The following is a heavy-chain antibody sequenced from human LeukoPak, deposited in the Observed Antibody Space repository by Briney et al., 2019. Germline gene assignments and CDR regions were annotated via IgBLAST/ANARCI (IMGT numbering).Heavy chain of an antibody. D-gene: IGHD2-2*01. CDR2: IYYSGTT. Sequence: SQTLSLTCTVSGGSISSYYWSWIRQPPGKGLEWIGYIYYSGTTNYNPSLKSRVTISVDTSKNQFSLKLSSVTTADTAVYYCARAPVPAAMAYYYYMDVWGKGTTVTVSS. V-gene: IGHV4-59*01. CDR1: GGSISSYY. J-gene: IGHJ6*03. CDR3: ARAPVPAAMAYYYYMDV.